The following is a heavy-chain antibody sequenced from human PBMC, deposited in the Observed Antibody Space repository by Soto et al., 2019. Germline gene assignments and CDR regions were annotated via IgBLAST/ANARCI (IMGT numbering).Heavy chain of an antibody. CDR3: AKGIRSSRPHFDY. D-gene: IGHD6-13*01. CDR2: IIPIFGTA. Sequence: SVKVSCKASGGTFSSYAISWVRQAPGQGLEWMGGIIPIFGTANYAQKFQGRVTITADESTSTAYMELSSLRSEDTAVYYCAKGIRSSRPHFDYWGQGTLVTVSS. CDR1: GGTFSSYA. V-gene: IGHV1-69*13. J-gene: IGHJ4*02.